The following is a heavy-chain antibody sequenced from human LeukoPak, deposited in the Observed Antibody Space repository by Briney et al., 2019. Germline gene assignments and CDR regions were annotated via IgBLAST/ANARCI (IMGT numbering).Heavy chain of an antibody. D-gene: IGHD3-22*01. V-gene: IGHV4-59*08. CDR2: IYYSGIT. CDR3: ARATIADSSTYYIDY. Sequence: SETLSLTCTVSGGSISSFFWSWIRQPPGKGLEWIGYIYYSGITKYNPSLKSRVTISVDTSENQFSLKLSSVAAADTAVYYCARATIADSSTYYIDYWGLGTLVTVSS. J-gene: IGHJ4*02. CDR1: GGSISSFF.